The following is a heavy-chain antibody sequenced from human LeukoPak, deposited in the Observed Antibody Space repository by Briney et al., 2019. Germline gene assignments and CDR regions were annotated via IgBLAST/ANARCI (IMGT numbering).Heavy chain of an antibody. CDR2: ISYDGSNK. V-gene: IGHV3-30-3*02. CDR3: AKSSLGFPPDY. D-gene: IGHD3-16*01. J-gene: IGHJ4*02. CDR1: GFTFSSYA. Sequence: GRSLRLSCAASGFTFSSYAMHWVRQAPGKGLEWVAVISYDGSNKYYADSVKGRFTISRNNSKNTLYLQMNSLRAEDTAVYHCAKSSLGFPPDYWGQGTLVTVSS.